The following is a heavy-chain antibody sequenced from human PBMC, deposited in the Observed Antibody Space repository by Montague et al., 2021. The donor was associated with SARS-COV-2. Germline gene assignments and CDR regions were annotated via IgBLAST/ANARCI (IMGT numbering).Heavy chain of an antibody. CDR2: IWYDGSNK. CDR1: GFTFSSYG. V-gene: IGHV3-33*01. J-gene: IGHJ4*02. Sequence: SLRLSCAASGFTFSSYGMHWVRQAPGKGLEWVAVIWYDGSNKYYADSXXGRFTISRDNSKNTLYLQMNSLRAEDTAVYYCAREAEIFGVVISPLFYWGQGTLVTVSS. D-gene: IGHD3-3*01. CDR3: AREAEIFGVVISPLFY.